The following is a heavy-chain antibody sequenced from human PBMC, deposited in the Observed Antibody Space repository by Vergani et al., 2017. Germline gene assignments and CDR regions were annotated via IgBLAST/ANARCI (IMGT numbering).Heavy chain of an antibody. CDR3: ARGPLYYDFWSGYQTYYSYMDV. J-gene: IGHJ6*03. V-gene: IGHV1-69*01. CDR2: IIPIFGTE. Sequence: QVQLVQSGAEVKKPGSSVKVSCKASGGTFSSYAIAWVRQAPGQGLEWMGGIIPIFGTENYAQKFQGRVTITADESTSTAYMGLSSLRSEDTAVYYCARGPLYYDFWSGYQTYYSYMDVWGKGTTVTVSS. CDR1: GGTFSSYA. D-gene: IGHD3-3*01.